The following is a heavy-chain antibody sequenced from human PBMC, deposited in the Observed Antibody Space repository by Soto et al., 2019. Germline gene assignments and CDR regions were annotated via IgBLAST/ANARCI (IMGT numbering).Heavy chain of an antibody. D-gene: IGHD2-2*01. Sequence: PGESLRLSCTASGFTFTYYAFSWVRQAPGKGLEWVSTISANGQGIYYADSVRGRFTISRDNSKNTVFLHMDSLRAEDTAVYYCAKDRDYPRDQFHYWGQGTLVTVSS. CDR2: ISANGQGI. V-gene: IGHV3-23*01. CDR3: AKDRDYPRDQFHY. J-gene: IGHJ4*02. CDR1: GFTFTYYA.